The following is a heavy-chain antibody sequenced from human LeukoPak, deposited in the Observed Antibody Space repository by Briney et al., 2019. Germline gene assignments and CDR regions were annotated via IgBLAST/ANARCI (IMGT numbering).Heavy chain of an antibody. CDR3: ARDGPDNWNYDPHYFDY. V-gene: IGHV1-18*01. D-gene: IGHD1-7*01. J-gene: IGHJ4*02. CDR2: ISAYNGNT. Sequence: GASVKVSCKASGYTFTSYGISWVRQAPGQGLEWMGWISAYNGNTNYAQKLQGRVTMTTDTSTSTAYMELRSLRSDDTAVYYCARDGPDNWNYDPHYFDYWGQGTLVTVSS. CDR1: GYTFTSYG.